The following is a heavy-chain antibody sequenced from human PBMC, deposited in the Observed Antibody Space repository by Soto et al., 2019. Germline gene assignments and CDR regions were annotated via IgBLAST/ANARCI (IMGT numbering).Heavy chain of an antibody. D-gene: IGHD4-17*01. CDR3: AGAEFYGYPDGEPKFDP. J-gene: IGHJ5*02. V-gene: IGHV4-30-4*01. CDR2: IYYSGST. CDR1: GGSISSGYYY. Sequence: SETLSLTCTVSGGSISSGYYYWSWIRQPPGKGLEWIGYIYYSGSTYYNPSLKSRVTISVDTSKNQFSLKLSSVTAADTAVYYCAGAEFYGYPDGEPKFDPWGQGTLVTVSS.